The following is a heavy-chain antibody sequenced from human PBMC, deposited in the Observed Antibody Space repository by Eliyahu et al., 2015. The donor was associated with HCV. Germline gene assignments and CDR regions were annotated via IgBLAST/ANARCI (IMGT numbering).Heavy chain of an antibody. D-gene: IGHD4-23*01. CDR3: ARDYYGGNSAPAPRYYYGMDV. Sequence: EVQLVESGGGLVKPGGSLRLSCAASGFTFSSYSMNWVRQAPGKGLEWVSSISSSSSYIYYADSVKGRFTISRDNAKNSLYLQMNSLRAEDTAVYYCARDYYGGNSAPAPRYYYGMDVWGQGTTVTVSS. CDR1: GFTFSSYS. CDR2: ISSSSSYI. V-gene: IGHV3-21*01. J-gene: IGHJ6*02.